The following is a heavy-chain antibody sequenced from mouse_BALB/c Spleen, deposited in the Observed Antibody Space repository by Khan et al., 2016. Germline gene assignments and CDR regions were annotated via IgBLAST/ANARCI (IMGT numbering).Heavy chain of an antibody. CDR1: GYTFTTYW. V-gene: IGHV1-7*01. CDR2: INPNTGYS. D-gene: IGHD2-13*01. CDR3: ARSTNAMDY. J-gene: IGHJ4*01. Sequence: VQLQESGAELAKPGASVKMSCKASGYTFTTYWMHWVKQRPGQGLEWIGYINPNTGYSEYDQKFKDKAPLTADKSSSTAYMQLSSLTSEDSAVYYCARSTNAMDYWGQGTSVTVSS.